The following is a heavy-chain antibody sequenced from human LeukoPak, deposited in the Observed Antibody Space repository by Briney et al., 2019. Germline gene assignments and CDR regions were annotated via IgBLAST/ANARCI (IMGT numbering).Heavy chain of an antibody. CDR3: AKVVAGNIDYYFDY. CDR1: GFSFSNYA. J-gene: IGHJ4*02. CDR2: IGGSNENT. V-gene: IGHV3-23*01. D-gene: IGHD2/OR15-2a*01. Sequence: GGSLRLSCAASGFSFSNYAMTWVRQAPGKGLEWVSGIGGSNENTYYADTVKGRFTISRDNSKNMVYLQMNSLRAEDTAVYYCAKVVAGNIDYYFDYWGQGILVAVSS.